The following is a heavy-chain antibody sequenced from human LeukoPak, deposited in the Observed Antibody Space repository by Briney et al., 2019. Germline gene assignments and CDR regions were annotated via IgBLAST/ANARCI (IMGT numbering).Heavy chain of an antibody. CDR3: VRGDSGWFEY. Sequence: PGGSLRVSCVASGFTFSSYLMHWVRQVPAKGPVWVSRIKTDGSHTNYADSVKGRFTISRDNAKNTLYLQMNSLRAEDTAIYYCVRGDSGWFEYWGQGTLVTVSS. CDR2: IKTDGSHT. J-gene: IGHJ4*02. CDR1: GFTFSSYL. D-gene: IGHD6-19*01. V-gene: IGHV3-74*01.